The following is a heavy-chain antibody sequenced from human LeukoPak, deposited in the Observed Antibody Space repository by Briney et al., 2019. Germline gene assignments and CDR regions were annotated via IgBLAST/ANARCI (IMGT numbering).Heavy chain of an antibody. Sequence: GASVKVSCKASGYTFTGYYMHWVRQAPGQGLEWMGWINPNSGGTNYAQKFQGWVTMTRDTSISTAYMELSRLRPDDTAVYYCARDRDSSGYLDYWGQGTLVTVSS. J-gene: IGHJ4*02. D-gene: IGHD6-19*01. V-gene: IGHV1-2*04. CDR1: GYTFTGYY. CDR2: INPNSGGT. CDR3: ARDRDSSGYLDY.